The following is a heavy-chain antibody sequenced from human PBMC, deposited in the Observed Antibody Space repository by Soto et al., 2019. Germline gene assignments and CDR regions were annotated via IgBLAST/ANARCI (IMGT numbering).Heavy chain of an antibody. CDR2: ISYDGNTK. CDR1: GFTFTHYP. D-gene: IGHD3-10*01. J-gene: IGHJ4*02. V-gene: IGHV3-30-3*01. CDR3: AREVFLYHSRTYLGGNGY. Sequence: QVQLVESGGGVVQPGTSLRLSCAASGFTFTHYPMHWVRQAPGEGLDWVAVISYDGNTKYYADSVKGRFTISRDTAENTLYLEMNSLRAEDTAVYYCAREVFLYHSRTYLGGNGYWGQGTLVTVSS.